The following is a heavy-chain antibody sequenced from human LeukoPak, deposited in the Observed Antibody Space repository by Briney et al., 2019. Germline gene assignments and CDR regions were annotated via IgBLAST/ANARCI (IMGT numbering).Heavy chain of an antibody. CDR2: MKQDGSEK. CDR3: AGTSITIFGVVISVGAFDI. J-gene: IGHJ3*02. Sequence: GGSLRLSCAASGFTFSSYWMSWVRQAPGKGLEWVANMKQDGSEKYYVDSVKGRFTISRDNAKNSLYLQMNSLRAEDTAVYYCAGTSITIFGVVISVGAFDIWGQGTMVTVSS. V-gene: IGHV3-7*01. D-gene: IGHD3-3*01. CDR1: GFTFSSYW.